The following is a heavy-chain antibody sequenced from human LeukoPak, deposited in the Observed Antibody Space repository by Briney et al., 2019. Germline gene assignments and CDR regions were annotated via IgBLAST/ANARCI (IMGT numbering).Heavy chain of an antibody. V-gene: IGHV4-59*01. CDR2: IYNSGST. CDR1: GGSISSYY. J-gene: IGHJ4*02. CDR3: ARETPYGSGSYPFDY. Sequence: SETLSLTCTVSGGSISSYYWNWIRQPPGKGLEWIGYIYNSGSTNNSPSLKSRVTISVDTSKKQFSLKLSSVTAADTAVYYCARETPYGSGSYPFDYWGQGILVTVSS. D-gene: IGHD3-10*01.